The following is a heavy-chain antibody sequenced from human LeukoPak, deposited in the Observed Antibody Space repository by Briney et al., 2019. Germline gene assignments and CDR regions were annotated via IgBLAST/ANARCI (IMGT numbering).Heavy chain of an antibody. CDR1: GFTFSSYG. CDR2: ISGSGDST. V-gene: IGHV3-23*01. D-gene: IGHD3-3*01. J-gene: IGHJ4*02. CDR3: AKEDFWSGYPPY. Sequence: GGTLRLSCAASGFTFSSYGMSWVRQAPGKGLEWVSAISGSGDSTYYADSVKGRFTIPRDNSKNTLYLQMNSLRAEDTAVYYCAKEDFWSGYPPYWGQGTLVTVSS.